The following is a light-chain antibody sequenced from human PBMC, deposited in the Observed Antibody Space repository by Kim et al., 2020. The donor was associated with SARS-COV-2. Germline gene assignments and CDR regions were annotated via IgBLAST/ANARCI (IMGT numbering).Light chain of an antibody. CDR3: MRSTQFPRT. CDR1: QSLVHSDGNTY. V-gene: IGKV2-24*01. CDR2: KSS. Sequence: SAYSSCRSGQSLVHSDGNTYLGWFHQRPGQPPRLLIYKSSSRFSGVADRFSGSGAETDFTLKMSRVEAEDVGIYYCMRSTQFPRTFGQGTKVDIK. J-gene: IGKJ1*01.